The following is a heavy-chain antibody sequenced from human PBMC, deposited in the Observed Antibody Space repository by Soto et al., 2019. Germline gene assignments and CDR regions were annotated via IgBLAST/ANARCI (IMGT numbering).Heavy chain of an antibody. Sequence: SETLSLTCTVPGGSISSYYWSWIRQPPGKGLEWIGYIYYSGSTNYNPSLKSRVTISVDTSKNQFSLKLSSATAADTAVYYCARAADPAYYYYYYMDVWGKGTTVTVSS. CDR3: ARAADPAYYYYYYMDV. J-gene: IGHJ6*03. D-gene: IGHD2-2*01. CDR2: IYYSGST. V-gene: IGHV4-59*01. CDR1: GGSISSYY.